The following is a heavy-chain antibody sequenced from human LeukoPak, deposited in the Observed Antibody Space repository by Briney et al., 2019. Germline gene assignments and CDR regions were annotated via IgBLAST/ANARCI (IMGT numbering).Heavy chain of an antibody. Sequence: GGSLRLSCAASGFTFNSNWMSWVRQAPGKGLEWVATINQDGSEKYYVDSVKGRFTISRDNAKNSLSLQMSSLRAEDTAVYYCARKKYYYDTSANGWFDSWGQGTLVTVSS. CDR1: GFTFNSNW. D-gene: IGHD3-22*01. J-gene: IGHJ5*01. CDR3: ARKKYYYDTSANGWFDS. V-gene: IGHV3-7*01. CDR2: INQDGSEK.